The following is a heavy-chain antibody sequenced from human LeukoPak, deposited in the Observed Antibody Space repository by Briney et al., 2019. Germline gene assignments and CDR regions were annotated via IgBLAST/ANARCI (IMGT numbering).Heavy chain of an antibody. CDR3: AKGDGDLQIDY. D-gene: IGHD4-17*01. V-gene: IGHV3-23*01. Sequence: GGSLRLSCAASGFTFSTYSMNWVRQAPGKGLEWVSAISGSGGSTYYADSVKGRFTISRDNSKNTLYLQMNSLRAEDTAVYYCAKGDGDLQIDYWGQGTLVTVSS. J-gene: IGHJ4*02. CDR1: GFTFSTYS. CDR2: ISGSGGST.